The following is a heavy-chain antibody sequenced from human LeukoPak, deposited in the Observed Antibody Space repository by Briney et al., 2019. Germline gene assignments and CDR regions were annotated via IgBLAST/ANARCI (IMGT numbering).Heavy chain of an antibody. D-gene: IGHD1-26*01. CDR2: IYYSGST. CDR3: ARLKSVGANFFDY. Sequence: PSETLSLTCTVSGGSISSSSYYWGWIRQPPGKGLEWIGSIYYSGSTYYNPSLKSRVTISVDTSKNQFSLKLSSVTAADTAVYYCARLKSVGANFFDYWGQGTLVTVSS. J-gene: IGHJ4*02. V-gene: IGHV4-39*07. CDR1: GGSISSSSYY.